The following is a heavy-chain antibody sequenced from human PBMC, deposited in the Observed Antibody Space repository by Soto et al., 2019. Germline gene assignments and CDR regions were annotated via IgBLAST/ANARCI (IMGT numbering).Heavy chain of an antibody. J-gene: IGHJ2*01. CDR1: GYSFTNYC. CDR3: ARDGGLLTASWHYDL. V-gene: IGHV1-46*01. D-gene: IGHD2-15*01. Sequence: QVQLVQSGADVKKPGTSVKVSCKAAGYSFTNYCMYWVRQAPGQGLEWMGMINPRTGSTRYAQKFQDRVTLTRDPSTTTVYMELSTLISADTAVYYCARDGGLLTASWHYDLWGPGTLVTVSS. CDR2: INPRTGST.